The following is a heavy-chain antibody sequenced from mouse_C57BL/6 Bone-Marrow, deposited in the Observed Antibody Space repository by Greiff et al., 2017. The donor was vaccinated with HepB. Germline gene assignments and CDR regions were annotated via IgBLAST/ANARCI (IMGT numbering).Heavy chain of an antibody. V-gene: IGHV1-54*01. Sequence: QVQLQQSGAELVRPGPSVKVSCKASGYAFTNYLIEWVKQRPGQGLEWIGVINPGSGGTNYNEKFKGKATLTADKSSSTAYMQLSSLTSEDSAVYFCARSAVPHYFDYWGQGTTLTVSS. CDR2: INPGSGGT. CDR1: GYAFTNYL. CDR3: ARSAVPHYFDY. J-gene: IGHJ2*01. D-gene: IGHD5-1*01.